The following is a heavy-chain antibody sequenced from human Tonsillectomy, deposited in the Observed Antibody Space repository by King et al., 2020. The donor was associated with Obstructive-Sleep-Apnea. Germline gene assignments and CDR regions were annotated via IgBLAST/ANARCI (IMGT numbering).Heavy chain of an antibody. Sequence: QLQESGPGLVKPSETLSLTCTVSAYSISSGFYWGWIREPPGKGLEWIGSIYHTGNTYYNPSLKSQVTISVDKSKNQFSLKLNPWTAADTAVYSCARGPKFCSGASCYPYSFDYWGQGTLVTVSS. J-gene: IGHJ4*02. CDR1: AYSISSGFY. V-gene: IGHV4-38-2*02. CDR2: IYHTGNT. D-gene: IGHD2-15*01. CDR3: ARGPKFCSGASCYPYSFDY.